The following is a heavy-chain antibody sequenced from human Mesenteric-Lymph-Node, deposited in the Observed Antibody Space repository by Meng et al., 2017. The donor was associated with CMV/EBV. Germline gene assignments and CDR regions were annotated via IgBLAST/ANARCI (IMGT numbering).Heavy chain of an antibody. CDR2: IDWDDDK. CDR3: ARYSCSSTSCYFDY. V-gene: IGHV2-70*20. CDR1: GFSLSTSGMC. Sequence: SGPTLVKPTQTLTLTRTFSGFSLSTSGMCVSWVRQPPGKALEWLALIDWDDDKYYSTSLKTRLTISKDTSKNQVVLTMTNMDPVDTATYYCARYSCSSTSCYFDYWGQGTLVTVSS. D-gene: IGHD2-2*01. J-gene: IGHJ4*02.